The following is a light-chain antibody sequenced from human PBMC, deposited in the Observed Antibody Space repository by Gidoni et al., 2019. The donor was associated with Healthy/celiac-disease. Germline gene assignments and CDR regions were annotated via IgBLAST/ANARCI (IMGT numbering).Light chain of an antibody. CDR2: DAS. CDR3: QQYHSYSDT. V-gene: IGKV1-5*01. Sequence: DIQMTQSPSTLSASVGDRVTITCRASQSISSWLAWYQQKPGKAPKLLIYDASSLESGVPSRFSGSGSGTEFTLTISSLQPDDFATYYCQQYHSYSDTFXQXTKLEIK. J-gene: IGKJ2*01. CDR1: QSISSW.